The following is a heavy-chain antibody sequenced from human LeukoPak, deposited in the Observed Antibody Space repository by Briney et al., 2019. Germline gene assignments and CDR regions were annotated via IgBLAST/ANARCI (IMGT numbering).Heavy chain of an antibody. CDR3: ARGGRGWFDP. D-gene: IGHD1-26*01. CDR1: GFAFSTYW. V-gene: IGHV3-7*01. Sequence: GGSLRLSCVASGFAFSTYWMTWVRQAPGKGLEWVANINQDGGHRYFVNSVEGRFSISRDNAKNSLYLQIDSLRADDTAVYYCARGGRGWFDPWGQGTLVTVSS. CDR2: INQDGGHR. J-gene: IGHJ5*02.